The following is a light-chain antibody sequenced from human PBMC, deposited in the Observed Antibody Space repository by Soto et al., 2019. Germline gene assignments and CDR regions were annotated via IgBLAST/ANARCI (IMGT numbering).Light chain of an antibody. J-gene: IGKJ1*01. CDR2: KAS. CDR3: QHYNSYSEA. CDR1: QTISSW. V-gene: IGKV1-5*03. Sequence: DIQMTQSPSTLSGSVGDRFTLTCRASQTISSWLAWYQQKQGKAPKXXIYKASTLKSGVPSRFSGSGSGTEFTLTISSLQPDDFETYYCQHYNSYSEAFGQGTKVDIK.